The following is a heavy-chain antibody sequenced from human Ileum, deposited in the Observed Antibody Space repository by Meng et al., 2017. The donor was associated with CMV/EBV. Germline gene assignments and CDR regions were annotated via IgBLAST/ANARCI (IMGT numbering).Heavy chain of an antibody. D-gene: IGHD1-26*01. J-gene: IGHJ4*02. CDR1: GLTFSSSA. CDR3: ASRPKPSLVGLSLDY. CDR2: ISDSGGDT. V-gene: IGHV3-23*01. Sequence: SGLTFSSSAMTWVRQAPGKGLEWVSGISDSGGDTYYADSVKGRFTISRDNSKNMLFLQMNSLTAEDTALYYCASRPKPSLVGLSLDYWGQGTLVTVSS.